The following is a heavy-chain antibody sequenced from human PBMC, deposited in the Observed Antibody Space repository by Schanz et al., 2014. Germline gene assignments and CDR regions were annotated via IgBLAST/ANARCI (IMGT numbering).Heavy chain of an antibody. CDR2: ISGSGGNT. V-gene: IGHV3-23*01. CDR3: ARGGPAYYFDD. J-gene: IGHJ4*02. CDR1: GFTFSSYA. Sequence: EVQLLESGGGSVQPGGSLRLSCAASGFTFSSYAMSWVRQAPGKGLEWVSAISGSGGNTYYADSVKGRFTISRDNSKNTVYIQMNSLRAEDTAVYYCARGGPAYYFDDWGQGTLVTVSS.